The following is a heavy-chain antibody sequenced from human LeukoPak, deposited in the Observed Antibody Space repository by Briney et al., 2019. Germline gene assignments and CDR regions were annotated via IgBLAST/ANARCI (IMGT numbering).Heavy chain of an antibody. CDR3: ARGSSSSVWGGHY. CDR1: GFTFSSYS. CDR2: ISSSSSYI. J-gene: IGHJ4*02. D-gene: IGHD6-6*01. V-gene: IGHV3-21*01. Sequence: PGGSLRLSCAASGFTFSSYSMNWVRQAPGKGLEWVSSISSSSSYIYYADSVKGRFTISRDNAKNSLYLQMNSLRAEDTAVYYCARGSSSSVWGGHYWGQGTLVTVSS.